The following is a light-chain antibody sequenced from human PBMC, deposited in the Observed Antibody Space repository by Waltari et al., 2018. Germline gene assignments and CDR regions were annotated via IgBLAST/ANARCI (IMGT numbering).Light chain of an antibody. CDR3: CSYAGNYLRV. Sequence: QSALTQPRSVSGSPGQSVTISCTGTSSDVGYYNYVSWYQQQPGKAPKVIIYDVNERPSGVPDRFSGSKSGNMASLTISGLQAEDEADYYCCSYAGNYLRVFGGGTKLTVL. J-gene: IGLJ2*01. V-gene: IGLV2-11*01. CDR2: DVN. CDR1: SSDVGYYNY.